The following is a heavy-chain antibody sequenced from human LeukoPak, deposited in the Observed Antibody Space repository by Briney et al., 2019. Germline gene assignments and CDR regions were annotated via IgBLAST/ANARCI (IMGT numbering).Heavy chain of an antibody. CDR3: AKDIAQGYTFGSIEQDY. V-gene: IGHV3-30*18. Sequence: PGRSLRLSCEASGFTFSNFGMHWVRQAPGKGLEWVAIISYDGSTKYYADSVKGRFSISRDNSKDTLSLQMNSLRAEDTAVYYCAKDIAQGYTFGSIEQDYWGQGTLVTVSS. CDR2: ISYDGSTK. D-gene: IGHD5-18*01. J-gene: IGHJ4*02. CDR1: GFTFSNFG.